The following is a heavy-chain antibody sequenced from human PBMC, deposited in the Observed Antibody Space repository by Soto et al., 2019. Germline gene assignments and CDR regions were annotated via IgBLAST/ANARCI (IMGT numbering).Heavy chain of an antibody. Sequence: SETLSLTCAVSGYSISSGYYWGWIRQPPGKGLEWIGSIHHSGSTYYNPSLKSRVTISVDTSKNQFSLKLSSVTAADTAVYYCARQGGYNLVYFDYWGQGTLVTVSS. CDR3: ARQGGYNLVYFDY. V-gene: IGHV4-38-2*01. CDR1: GYSISSGYY. J-gene: IGHJ4*02. D-gene: IGHD5-12*01. CDR2: IHHSGST.